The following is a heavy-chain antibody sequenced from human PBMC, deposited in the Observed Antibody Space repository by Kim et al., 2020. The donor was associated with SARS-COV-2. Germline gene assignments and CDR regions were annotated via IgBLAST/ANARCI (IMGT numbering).Heavy chain of an antibody. J-gene: IGHJ6*03. Sequence: TPSLKSRVTISVDTSKNQFSLKLSSVTAADTAVYYCSYSSSWYSVYYMDVWGKGTTVTVSS. V-gene: IGHV4-34*01. D-gene: IGHD6-13*01. CDR3: SYSSSWYSVYYMDV.